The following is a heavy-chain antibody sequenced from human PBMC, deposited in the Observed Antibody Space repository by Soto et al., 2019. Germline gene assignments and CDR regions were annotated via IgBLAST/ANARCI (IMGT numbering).Heavy chain of an antibody. CDR3: ARGRYGDY. J-gene: IGHJ4*02. CDR2: ISAHNGNT. CDR1: GYAFTTYG. V-gene: IGHV1-18*01. D-gene: IGHD1-1*01. Sequence: QVHLVQSGAEVKKPGASVKVSCQGSGYAFTTYGITWVRQAPGQGLEWMGWISAHNGNTNYAQKLQGRVTVTRATSTSTAYMELRSVRYDDTAVYYCARGRYGDYWGQGALVTVSS.